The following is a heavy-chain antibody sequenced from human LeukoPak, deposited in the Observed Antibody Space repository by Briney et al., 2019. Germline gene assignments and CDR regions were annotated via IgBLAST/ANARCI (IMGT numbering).Heavy chain of an antibody. V-gene: IGHV1-2*02. CDR2: INPNSGGT. CDR1: GYTFTGYY. CDR3: ARVHSSGWYSFDY. D-gene: IGHD6-19*01. Sequence: ASVKVSCKASGYTFTGYYMHWVRQAPGQGLEWMGWINPNSGGTNYAQKFQGRVTMTRDTSISTAYMELSRLRSDDTAVYYCARVHSSGWYSFDYWGQGTLVTVSS. J-gene: IGHJ4*02.